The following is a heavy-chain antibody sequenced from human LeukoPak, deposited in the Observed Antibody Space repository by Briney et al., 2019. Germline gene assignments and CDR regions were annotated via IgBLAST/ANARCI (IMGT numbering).Heavy chain of an antibody. Sequence: PGGSLRLSCAASGFTFSSYAMSWVRQAPGKGLEWVSAISGSGGSTYYADSVKGRFTISRDNSKNTLYLQMSSLRAEDTAVYYCARYCSSTSCSRGFDYWGQGTLVTVSS. D-gene: IGHD2-2*01. J-gene: IGHJ4*02. V-gene: IGHV3-23*01. CDR2: ISGSGGST. CDR1: GFTFSSYA. CDR3: ARYCSSTSCSRGFDY.